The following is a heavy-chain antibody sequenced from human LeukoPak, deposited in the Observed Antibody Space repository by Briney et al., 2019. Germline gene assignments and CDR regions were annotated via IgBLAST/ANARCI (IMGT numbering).Heavy chain of an antibody. D-gene: IGHD1-26*01. V-gene: IGHV3-7*01. CDR3: ARDGIPTYAFDI. CDR1: GFTLGINW. Sequence: GGSRRPSSSASGFTLGINWMSWVRQPPGKGREWRAKIDRDGGDQNYVDSVKGRFTISRDNAKDSLFLQMNNLRAEDTALYYCARDGIPTYAFDIWGQGTMVTVSP. J-gene: IGHJ3*02. CDR2: IDRDGGDQ.